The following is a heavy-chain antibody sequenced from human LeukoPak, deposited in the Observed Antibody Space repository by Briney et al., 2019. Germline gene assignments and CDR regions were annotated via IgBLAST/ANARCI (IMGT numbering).Heavy chain of an antibody. V-gene: IGHV4-59*11. D-gene: IGHD6-13*01. CDR3: ARGRVSSSTWYSTYYYYFYMDV. CDR1: GGSISPLY. CDR2: IYYTGST. J-gene: IGHJ6*03. Sequence: PSETLSLTCTVSGGSISPLYWSWIRQPPGKGLEWIGYIYYTGSTKYNSSLKSRVTISVDTSKNQFSLKLSSVTAADTAVYFCARGRVSSSTWYSTYYYYFYMDVWGKGTTVTVSS.